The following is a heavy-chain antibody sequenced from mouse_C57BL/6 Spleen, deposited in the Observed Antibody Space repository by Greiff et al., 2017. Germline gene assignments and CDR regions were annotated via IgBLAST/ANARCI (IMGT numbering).Heavy chain of an antibody. J-gene: IGHJ3*01. CDR2: IWRGGST. CDR3: AREGGNYLFAY. D-gene: IGHD2-1*01. V-gene: IGHV2-5*01. Sequence: VKPMASGPGLVQPSQSLSITCPVSGFSFTSHGVHWVRQSPGKGLEWLGVIWRGGSTDYNAAFMSRLSITKDNSKSQDFFKMNSLQADDTAIYYCAREGGNYLFAYWGQGTLVTVSA. CDR1: GFSFTSHG.